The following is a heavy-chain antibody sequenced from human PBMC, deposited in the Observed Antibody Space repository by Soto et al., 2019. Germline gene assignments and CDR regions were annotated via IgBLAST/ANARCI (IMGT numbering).Heavy chain of an antibody. Sequence: SETLSLTCTVSGGSIRRGGSYWRWIRQHPGNGLESIGYIYYTGSTSYNTSLESRTTLSVDTSKNQFSLRLTSLTAADTAVFFCERILWSSYVFADYWGQGILVSVSS. CDR1: GGSIRRGGSY. V-gene: IGHV4-31*03. D-gene: IGHD5-12*01. CDR3: ERILWSSYVFADY. CDR2: IYYTGST. J-gene: IGHJ4*02.